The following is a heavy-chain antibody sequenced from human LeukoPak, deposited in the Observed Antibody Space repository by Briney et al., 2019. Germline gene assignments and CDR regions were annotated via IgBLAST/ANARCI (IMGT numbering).Heavy chain of an antibody. CDR1: GYTFTSYY. Sequence: ASVKVFCKASGYTFTSYYMHWVRQAPGQGLEWMGIINPSGGSTSYAQKFQGRVTMTRDTSTSTVYMELSSLRSEDTAVYYCARDTVVVPAAIYPFDHWGQGTLVTVSS. D-gene: IGHD2-2*02. J-gene: IGHJ4*02. CDR2: INPSGGST. V-gene: IGHV1-46*01. CDR3: ARDTVVVPAAIYPFDH.